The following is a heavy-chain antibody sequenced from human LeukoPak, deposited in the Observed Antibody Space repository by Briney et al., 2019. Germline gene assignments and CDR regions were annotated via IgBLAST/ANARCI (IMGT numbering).Heavy chain of an antibody. J-gene: IGHJ3*01. CDR2: IYTSGGT. CDR1: GGSISNLDYY. Sequence: SQTLSLTCTVSGGSISNLDYYWTWIRQPAGKRLEWIGRIYTSGGTNYNPSLKSRVTMSVDKSKNQISLNLASLTAADAALYYCAGRGSSSGTFDVWGPGTFVTVSS. CDR3: AGRGSSSGTFDV. V-gene: IGHV4-61*02. D-gene: IGHD2-2*01.